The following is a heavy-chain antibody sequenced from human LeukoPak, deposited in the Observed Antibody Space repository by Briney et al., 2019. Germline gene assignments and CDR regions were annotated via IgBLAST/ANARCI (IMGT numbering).Heavy chain of an antibody. CDR3: AKDDYGDYVYYYMDV. CDR1: GFTFSSYG. CDR2: ISYDGSNK. V-gene: IGHV3-30*18. D-gene: IGHD4-17*01. J-gene: IGHJ6*03. Sequence: PGGSLRLSCAASGFTFSSYGMHWVRQAPGKGLEWVAVISYDGSNKYYADSVKGRFTISRDNSKNTLYLQMNSLRAEDTAVYYCAKDDYGDYVYYYMDVWGKGTTVTVSS.